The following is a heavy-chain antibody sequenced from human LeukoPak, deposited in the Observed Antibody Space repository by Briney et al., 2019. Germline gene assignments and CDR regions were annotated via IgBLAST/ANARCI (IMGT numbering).Heavy chain of an antibody. D-gene: IGHD3-10*01. CDR3: ARMRYGSGSYLVYVFDI. CDR1: GGSISSSSYY. Sequence: PSETLSLTCTVSGGSISSSSYYWGWIRQPPGKGLEWIGSIYYSGSTYYNPSLKSRVTISVDTSKNQFSLKLSSVTAADTAVYYCARMRYGSGSYLVYVFDIWGQGTMVTVSS. V-gene: IGHV4-39*07. CDR2: IYYSGST. J-gene: IGHJ3*02.